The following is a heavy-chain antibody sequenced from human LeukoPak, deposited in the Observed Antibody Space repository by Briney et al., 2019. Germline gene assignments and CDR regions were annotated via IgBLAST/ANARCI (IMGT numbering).Heavy chain of an antibody. CDR3: ARDLDWILFDY. D-gene: IGHD3-9*01. CDR2: IRPEGTTT. CDR1: GFTFSTYW. J-gene: IGHJ4*02. Sequence: GGSLRLSCAASGFTFSTYWMHWVRQAPGKGLVWVARIRPEGTTTAYADSVKGRFTISRDNAKNTLFLQMNSLSAEDTAVFYCARDLDWILFDYWGQGTLVTVSS. V-gene: IGHV3-74*03.